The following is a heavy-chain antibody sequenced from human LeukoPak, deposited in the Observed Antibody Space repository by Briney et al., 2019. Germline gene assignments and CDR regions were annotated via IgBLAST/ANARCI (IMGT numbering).Heavy chain of an antibody. CDR3: ALSGGYSYGSDY. Sequence: SETLSLTCTVSGGSIGSTSYYWGWIRQPPGKGLEWIGSIYYSGSTYYNPSLKSRVTISVDTSKNQFSLELSSVTAADTAVYYCALSGGYSYGSDYWGQGTLVTVSS. CDR1: GGSIGSTSYY. D-gene: IGHD5-18*01. J-gene: IGHJ4*02. CDR2: IYYSGST. V-gene: IGHV4-39*01.